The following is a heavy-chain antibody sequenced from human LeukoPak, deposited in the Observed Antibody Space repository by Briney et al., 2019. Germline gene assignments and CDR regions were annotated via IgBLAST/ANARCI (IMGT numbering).Heavy chain of an antibody. CDR2: IRYDGSNK. CDR3: AKDRRITMVRGVTPFDP. V-gene: IGHV3-30*02. CDR1: GFTFSSYG. D-gene: IGHD3-10*01. J-gene: IGHJ5*02. Sequence: PGGSLRLSCAASGFTFSSYGMHWVRQAPGKGLEWVAFIRYDGSNKYYADSVKGRFTISRDNPKNTLYLQMNSLRAEDTAVYYCAKDRRITMVRGVTPFDPWGQGTLVTVSS.